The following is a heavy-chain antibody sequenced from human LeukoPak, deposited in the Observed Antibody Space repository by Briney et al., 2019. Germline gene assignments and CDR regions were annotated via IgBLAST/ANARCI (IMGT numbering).Heavy chain of an antibody. J-gene: IGHJ6*04. D-gene: IGHD5-18*01. CDR3: ASCSAGGYSYGYPTEHYYYYGMDV. V-gene: IGHV1-69*13. Sequence: SVKASCKASGGTFSSYAISWVRQAPGQGLEWMGGIIPIFGTANYAQKFQGRVTITADESTSTAYMELSSLRSEDTAVYYCASCSAGGYSYGYPTEHYYYYGMDVWGKGTTVTVSS. CDR2: IIPIFGTA. CDR1: GGTFSSYA.